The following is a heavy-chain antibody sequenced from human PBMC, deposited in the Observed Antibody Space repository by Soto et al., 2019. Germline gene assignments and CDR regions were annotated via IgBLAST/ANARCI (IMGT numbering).Heavy chain of an antibody. CDR3: ARSVDTAMVLDYYYYYGMDV. D-gene: IGHD5-18*01. CDR2: IYYSGST. Sequence: SETLSLTCAVSGGYISSGGYYWSWIRQPPGKGLEWIGYIYYSGSTNYNPSLKSRVTISVDTSKNQFSLKLSSVTAADTAVYYCARSVDTAMVLDYYYYYGMDVWGQGTTVTVSS. J-gene: IGHJ6*02. V-gene: IGHV4-61*08. CDR1: GGYISSGGYY.